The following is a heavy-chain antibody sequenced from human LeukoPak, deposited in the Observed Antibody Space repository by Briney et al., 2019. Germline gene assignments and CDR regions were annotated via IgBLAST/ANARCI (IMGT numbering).Heavy chain of an antibody. CDR2: ISAYNGNT. Sequence: ASVKVSCKASGYTFTSYGISWVRQAPGQGLEWMGWISAYNGNTNYAQKLQGRVTMTTDTSTSTAYMELRSLRSDGTAVYYCARRRVDGDYPLRNWYFDLWGRGTLVTVSS. V-gene: IGHV1-18*01. CDR1: GYTFTSYG. D-gene: IGHD4-17*01. J-gene: IGHJ2*01. CDR3: ARRRVDGDYPLRNWYFDL.